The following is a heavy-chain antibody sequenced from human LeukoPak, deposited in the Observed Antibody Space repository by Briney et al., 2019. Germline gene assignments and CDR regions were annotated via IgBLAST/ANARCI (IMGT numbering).Heavy chain of an antibody. CDR2: IYHSGST. V-gene: IGHV4-39*07. Sequence: SETLSLTCTVSGGSISSSSYYWGWIRQSPGKGLEWIGGIYHSGSTYYNPSLKSRVTISVDTSKNQFSLKLSSVTAADTAVYYCARLSAGVALAYCGGDCYYPDYWGQGTLVTVSS. J-gene: IGHJ4*02. CDR1: GGSISSSSYY. CDR3: ARLSAGVALAYCGGDCYYPDY. D-gene: IGHD2-21*01.